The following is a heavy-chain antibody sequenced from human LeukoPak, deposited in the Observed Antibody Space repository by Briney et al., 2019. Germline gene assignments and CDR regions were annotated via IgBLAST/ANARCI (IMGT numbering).Heavy chain of an antibody. J-gene: IGHJ3*02. CDR1: GGTFSGYA. CDR3: AGSIQTYYYDSSGYASHI. CDR2: IIPIFGTA. D-gene: IGHD3-22*01. V-gene: IGHV1-69*05. Sequence: ASVKVSCKASGGTFSGYAISWVRQAPGQGLEWMGGIIPIFGTANYAQKFQGRVTITTDESTSTAYMELSSLRSEDTAVYYCAGSIQTYYYDSSGYASHIWGRGTMVTVSS.